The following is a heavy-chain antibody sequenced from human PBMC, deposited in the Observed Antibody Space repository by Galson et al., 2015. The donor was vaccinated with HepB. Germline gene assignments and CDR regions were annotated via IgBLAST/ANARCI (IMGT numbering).Heavy chain of an antibody. CDR1: GFTFSSYT. D-gene: IGHD3-9*01. CDR3: ARGYDILDY. J-gene: IGHJ4*02. Sequence: SLRLSCAASGFTFSSYTMNWVRQAPGKGLEWVSSISTTSRYIYYADSMKGRFTISRDNAQSSLFLQMNSLRAEDTAVYYCARGYDILDYWGQGTLVTVSS. V-gene: IGHV3-21*01. CDR2: ISTTSRYI.